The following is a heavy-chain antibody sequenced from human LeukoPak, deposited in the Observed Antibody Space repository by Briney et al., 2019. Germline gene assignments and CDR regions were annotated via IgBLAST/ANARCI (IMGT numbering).Heavy chain of an antibody. Sequence: GGSLRLSCAASGFAFSSYGMHWVRQAPGKGLEWVAFIRYDGSNKYYADSVKGRFTISRDNSKNTLYLQMNSLRAEDTAVYYCAKDHPPYQLLYRELDYWGQGALVTVSS. CDR1: GFAFSSYG. D-gene: IGHD2-2*02. CDR3: AKDHPPYQLLYRELDY. J-gene: IGHJ4*02. V-gene: IGHV3-30*02. CDR2: IRYDGSNK.